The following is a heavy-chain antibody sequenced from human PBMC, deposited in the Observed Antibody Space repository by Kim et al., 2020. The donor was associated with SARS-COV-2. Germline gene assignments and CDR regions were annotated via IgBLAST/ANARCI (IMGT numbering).Heavy chain of an antibody. Sequence: SETLSLTCTVSGGSISSYYWSWIRQPPGKGLEWIGYIYYSGSTNYNRSLKSRVTISVDTSKNQFSLKLSSVTAADTAVYYCARGGVVPAAMFAFDVWGQG. J-gene: IGHJ3*01. CDR1: GGSISSYY. D-gene: IGHD2-2*01. V-gene: IGHV4-59*01. CDR3: ARGGVVPAAMFAFDV. CDR2: IYYSGST.